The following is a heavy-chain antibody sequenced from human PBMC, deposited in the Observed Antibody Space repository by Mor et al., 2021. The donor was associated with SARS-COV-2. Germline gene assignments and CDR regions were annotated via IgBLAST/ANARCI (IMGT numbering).Heavy chain of an antibody. D-gene: IGHD2-21*01. CDR3: ARLAIGRWGIHYFDF. Sequence: QAPGKGLEWVSRINSDVSTTIYADSLKGRFTISRDNAKKTLYLQMNSLRAEDTAVYYCARLAIGRWGIHYFDFWGQGTLVT. V-gene: IGHV3-74*01. CDR2: INSDVSTT. J-gene: IGHJ4*02.